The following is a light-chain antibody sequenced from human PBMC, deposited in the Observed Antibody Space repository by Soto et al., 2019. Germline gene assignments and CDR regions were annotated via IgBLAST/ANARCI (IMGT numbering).Light chain of an antibody. CDR2: GAS. CDR3: QQYGGSTRT. V-gene: IGKV3-20*01. Sequence: IVLTQSPGTLSLSPGERATLSCRASQSVTTQLAWYQQKPGQAPRLITHGASSRATGVPDRITGSGSGTDFTPSISRLEPEDFAVYYCQQYGGSTRTFGQGTKVDIK. J-gene: IGKJ1*01. CDR1: QSVTTQ.